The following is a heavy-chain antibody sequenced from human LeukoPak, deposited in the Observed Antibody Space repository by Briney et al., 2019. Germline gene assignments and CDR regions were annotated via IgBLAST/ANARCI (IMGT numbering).Heavy chain of an antibody. V-gene: IGHV4-34*01. CDR1: GGSLSGYY. D-gene: IGHD3-22*01. CDR2: INHSGST. Sequence: SETLSLTCAVYGGSLSGYYWSWIRQPPGKGLEWIGEINHSGSTNYNPSLKSRVTISVDKSKNQFSLKLSSVTAADTAVYYCARLQRITMNAFDIWGQGTMVTVSS. CDR3: ARLQRITMNAFDI. J-gene: IGHJ3*02.